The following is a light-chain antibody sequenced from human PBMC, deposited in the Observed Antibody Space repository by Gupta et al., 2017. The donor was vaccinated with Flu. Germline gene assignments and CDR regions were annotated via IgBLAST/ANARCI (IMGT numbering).Light chain of an antibody. CDR3: QQDSDRTT. CDR1: QSVSSN. V-gene: IGKV3-15*01. J-gene: IGKJ1*01. CDR2: ATS. Sequence: EIVMTQSPATLSVSPGETATLSCRASQSVSSNLAWYQQKPGQPPRLLIFATSTRANGVPDRFSGSRSGTEFTLTSGSRQSEDFAVYYWQQDSDRTTFGQGTKV.